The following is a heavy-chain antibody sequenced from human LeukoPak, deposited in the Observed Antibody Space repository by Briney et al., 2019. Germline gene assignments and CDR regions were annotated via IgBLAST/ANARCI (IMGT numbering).Heavy chain of an antibody. Sequence: PGRSLRLSCAASGFTFSSYGMHWVRQAPGKGLEWVAVISYDGSNKYYADFVKGRFTISRDNSQNTLYLQMNSLRAEDTAVYYCANGRSGNYYPDYWGQGTLVTVSS. CDR3: ANGRSGNYYPDY. D-gene: IGHD3-10*01. V-gene: IGHV3-30*18. CDR1: GFTFSSYG. CDR2: ISYDGSNK. J-gene: IGHJ4*02.